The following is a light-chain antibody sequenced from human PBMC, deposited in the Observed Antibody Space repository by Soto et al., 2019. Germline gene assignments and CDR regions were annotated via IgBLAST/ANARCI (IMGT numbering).Light chain of an antibody. Sequence: SYELTQPPSVSVAPGQTAKITCGGNNIGSKSVHWYQEKPGQAPLLVVYDDTDRPSGIPERFSGSNSGNTATLTISRVEAGDEADYYCQVWDSRSDHYVFGTGTKVTVL. J-gene: IGLJ1*01. CDR1: NIGSKS. V-gene: IGLV3-21*02. CDR3: QVWDSRSDHYV. CDR2: DDT.